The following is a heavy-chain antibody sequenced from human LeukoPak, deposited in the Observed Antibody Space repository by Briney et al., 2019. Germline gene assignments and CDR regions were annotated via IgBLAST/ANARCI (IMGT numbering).Heavy chain of an antibody. V-gene: IGHV3-49*04. D-gene: IGHD3-10*01. J-gene: IGHJ6*04. Sequence: GGSLRLSCTGSVSWVRQAPGKGLEWVGFIRSKAYRGTTEYAASVKGRFTISRDDSASIAYLQMNSLRAEDTAVYYCAKEIYGSGSDNYYYYYGMDVWGKGTTVTVSS. CDR3: AKEIYGSGSDNYYYYYGMDV. CDR2: IRSKAYRGTT.